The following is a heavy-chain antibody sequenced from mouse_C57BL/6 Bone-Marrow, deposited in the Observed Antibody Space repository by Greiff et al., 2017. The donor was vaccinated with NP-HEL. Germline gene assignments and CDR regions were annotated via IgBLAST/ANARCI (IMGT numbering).Heavy chain of an antibody. V-gene: IGHV2-6-1*01. D-gene: IGHD1-1*01. J-gene: IGHJ1*03. CDR1: GFSLTSYG. Sequence: QVQLKESGPGLVAPSQSLSITCTVSGFSLTSYGVHWVRQPPGKGLEWLVVIWSDGSTTYNSALKSRLSISKDNSKSQVFLKMNSLQTDDKAMYYCARQPSYGSSYWYFDVWGTGTTVTVSS. CDR2: IWSDGST. CDR3: ARQPSYGSSYWYFDV.